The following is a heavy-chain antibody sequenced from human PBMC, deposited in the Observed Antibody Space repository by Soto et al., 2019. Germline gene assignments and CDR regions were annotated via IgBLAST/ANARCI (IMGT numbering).Heavy chain of an antibody. Sequence: GESLKISCKGSGYSFTSYWIGWVRQMPGKGLEWMGIIYPGDSDTRYSPSFQGQVTISADKSISTAYLQWSSLKASDTAMYYCARPGTFYYDSSGLDAFDIWGQGTMVIVSS. J-gene: IGHJ3*02. CDR3: ARPGTFYYDSSGLDAFDI. V-gene: IGHV5-51*01. CDR1: GYSFTSYW. CDR2: IYPGDSDT. D-gene: IGHD3-22*01.